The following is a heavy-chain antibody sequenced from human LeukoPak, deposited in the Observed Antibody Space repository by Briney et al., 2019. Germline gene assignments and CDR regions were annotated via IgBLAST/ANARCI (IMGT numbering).Heavy chain of an antibody. CDR2: ISGTSGYI. D-gene: IGHD1-26*01. Sequence: GGSLRLSCAASGFTFSAYSMNWVRQAPGKGLEWVSSISGTSGYIFYADSVKGRFTISRDNAKNSLFLQMNSLRAEDTAVYYCARGLPLESGIYTCYWGQGTLVTVSS. CDR3: ARGLPLESGIYTCY. J-gene: IGHJ4*02. V-gene: IGHV3-21*01. CDR1: GFTFSAYS.